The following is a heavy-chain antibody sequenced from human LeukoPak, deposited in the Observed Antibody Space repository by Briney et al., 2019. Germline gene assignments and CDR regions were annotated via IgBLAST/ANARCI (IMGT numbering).Heavy chain of an antibody. CDR1: GFTFSSYS. Sequence: GGPLRLSCAASGFTFSSYSMNWVRQAPGKGLEWVANIKQDGSEKYYVDSVKGRFTISRDNAKNSLYLQMNSLRAEDTAVYYCARDLHLTMVRGVITTGFDPWGQGTLVTVSS. J-gene: IGHJ5*02. V-gene: IGHV3-7*01. D-gene: IGHD3-10*01. CDR3: ARDLHLTMVRGVITTGFDP. CDR2: IKQDGSEK.